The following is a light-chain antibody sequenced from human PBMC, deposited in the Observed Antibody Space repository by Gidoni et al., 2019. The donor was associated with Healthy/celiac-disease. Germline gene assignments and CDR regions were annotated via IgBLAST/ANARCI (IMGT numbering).Light chain of an antibody. CDR3: QQSYSTLWT. CDR1: QSISSY. CDR2: AAS. V-gene: IGKV1-39*01. J-gene: IGKJ1*01. Sequence: DIEITQSPSSLSASVGDRVTITCRASQSISSYLNWYQQKPGKAPKLLIYAASSLQSGVPSMFSGSGSGTDFTLTISSLQPEDFATYYCQQSYSTLWTFGQGTKVEIK.